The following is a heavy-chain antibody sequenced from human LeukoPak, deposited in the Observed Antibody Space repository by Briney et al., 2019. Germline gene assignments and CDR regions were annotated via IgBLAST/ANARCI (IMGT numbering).Heavy chain of an antibody. CDR2: IWYDGSKK. J-gene: IGHJ3*02. V-gene: IGHV3-33*08. D-gene: IGHD3-22*01. Sequence: GGSLRLSCTASGFTFSAYEMNWVRQAPGKGLEWVAVIWYDGSKKYYADSVKGRFTISRDNSKNTLYLQMNSLRAEDTAVYYCARAQDYDSSGYVDGFDIWGQGTMVTVSS. CDR1: GFTFSAYE. CDR3: ARAQDYDSSGYVDGFDI.